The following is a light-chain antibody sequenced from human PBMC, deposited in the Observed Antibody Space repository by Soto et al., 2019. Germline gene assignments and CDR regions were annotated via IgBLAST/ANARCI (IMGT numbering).Light chain of an antibody. Sequence: EIVLTQSPATLSLSPGERATLSCRASQSVSSYLAWYQQKPGQAPRLLIYDASNRATGIPVRFSGSGSGTDFTLTISSLEPEDFAVYYCQQRSNFGQGTRLELK. V-gene: IGKV3-11*01. CDR2: DAS. J-gene: IGKJ5*01. CDR3: QQRSN. CDR1: QSVSSY.